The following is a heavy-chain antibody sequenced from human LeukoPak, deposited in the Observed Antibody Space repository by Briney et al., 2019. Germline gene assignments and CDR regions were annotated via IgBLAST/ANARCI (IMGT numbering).Heavy chain of an antibody. CDR2: IYYSGST. CDR3: VRVSNYYGSGKVY. V-gene: IGHV4-39*07. J-gene: IGHJ4*02. Sequence: SETLSLTCTVSGGSISSSSYYWGWIRQPPGKGLEWIGSIYYSGSTYYNPSLKSRVTISVDTSKNQFSLKLSSVTAADTAVYYCVRVSNYYGSGKVYWGQGTLVTVSS. CDR1: GGSISSSSYY. D-gene: IGHD3-10*01.